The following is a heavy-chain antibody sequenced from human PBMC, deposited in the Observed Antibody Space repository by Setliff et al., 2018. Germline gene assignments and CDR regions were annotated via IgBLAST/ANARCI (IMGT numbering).Heavy chain of an antibody. CDR2: INPNAGNI. J-gene: IGHJ6*03. V-gene: IGHV1-2*02. CDR1: GYTFTAYY. D-gene: IGHD3-9*01. Sequence: ASVKVSCKASGYTFTAYYIHWVRQAPGQGLEWMGWINPNAGNINYIQKFQGRVTMTRDTSISTAYMELSRLRSDDTAVYYCARGKLRYFDWLLSSYYYYYYMDVWGKGTTVTVSS. CDR3: ARGKLRYFDWLLSSYYYYYYMDV.